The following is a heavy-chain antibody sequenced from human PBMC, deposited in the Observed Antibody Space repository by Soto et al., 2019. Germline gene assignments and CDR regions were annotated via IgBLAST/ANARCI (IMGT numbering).Heavy chain of an antibody. CDR2: ITSKAYGATT. Sequence: PGGSQRLSRTASGLRFGEYAMKWVRQAPGKGLECVGFITSKAYGATTKYAASVEGRFTISRDDSKGIAYLQMNNLKTEDTAVYHCTRGIDVSGWSFGYCGQGTLVTVSS. CDR3: TRGIDVSGWSFGY. D-gene: IGHD6-19*01. CDR1: GLRFGEYA. V-gene: IGHV3-49*04. J-gene: IGHJ4*02.